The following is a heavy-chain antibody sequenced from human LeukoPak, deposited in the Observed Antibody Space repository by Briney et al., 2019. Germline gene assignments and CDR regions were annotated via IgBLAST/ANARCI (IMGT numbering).Heavy chain of an antibody. J-gene: IGHJ4*02. CDR1: GFTFSSYA. D-gene: IGHD4-17*01. CDR3: ARISVHYGDLFDC. CDR2: IKHDGSEE. Sequence: GGSLRLSCAASGFTFSSYAMSWVRQAPGKGLEWVANIKHDGSEESYVDSVKGRFTISRDNAQKSLYLQMNSLRAEDTAVYYCARISVHYGDLFDCWGQGTLVTVSS. V-gene: IGHV3-7*05.